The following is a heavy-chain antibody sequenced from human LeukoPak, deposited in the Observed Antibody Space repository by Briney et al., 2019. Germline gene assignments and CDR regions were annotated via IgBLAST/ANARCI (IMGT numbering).Heavy chain of an antibody. CDR3: AKKAVALDY. D-gene: IGHD6-19*01. V-gene: IGHV3-53*01. CDR1: GFSVSNNY. CDR2: LYTSGNT. Sequence: AGGSLRLSCAASGFSVSNNYMAWVRQAPGKGLEWVSVLYTSGNTDYADSVKGRFTLSRDNSKNTLYLQMNSLRAEDTALYYCAKKAVALDYWGQGTLVTVSS. J-gene: IGHJ4*02.